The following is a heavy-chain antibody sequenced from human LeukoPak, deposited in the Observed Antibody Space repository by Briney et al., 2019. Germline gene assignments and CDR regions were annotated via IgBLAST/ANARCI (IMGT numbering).Heavy chain of an antibody. Sequence: SETLSLTCAVYGGSFSGYYWSWIRQPPGKGLEWIGEINHSGSTNYNPSLKSRVTISVDTSKNQFSLKLSSVTAADTAVYYCATSARSEYFQHWGQGPLVTVSS. V-gene: IGHV4-34*01. CDR2: INHSGST. CDR3: ATSARSEYFQH. D-gene: IGHD1-26*01. CDR1: GGSFSGYY. J-gene: IGHJ1*01.